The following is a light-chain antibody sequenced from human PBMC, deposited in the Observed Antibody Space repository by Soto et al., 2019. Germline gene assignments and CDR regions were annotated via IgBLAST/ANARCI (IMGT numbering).Light chain of an antibody. CDR1: SSDVGSYNR. J-gene: IGLJ1*01. Sequence: QSVLTQPPPLSGSPGQSVTLSCTGNSSDVGSYNRVSWYQQPPGTAPKLMIYEVSNRPSGVPDRFSGSKSGNTASLTISGLQPEDEADYYCNSYTSSNTYVFGTGTKVTVL. V-gene: IGLV2-18*02. CDR2: EVS. CDR3: NSYTSSNTYV.